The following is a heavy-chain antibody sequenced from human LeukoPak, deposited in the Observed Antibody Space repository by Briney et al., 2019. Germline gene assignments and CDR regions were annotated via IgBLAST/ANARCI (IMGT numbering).Heavy chain of an antibody. J-gene: IGHJ4*02. CDR2: IYTGGST. Sequence: PGGSLRLSCAASGFTFSSYSMNWVRQAPGKGLEWVSVIYTGGSTYSADSVKGRFTISRDNSKSTLFLQMNSLRAEDTALYYCASATEDLSYFDYWGQGTLVTVSS. CDR1: GFTFSSYS. CDR3: ASATEDLSYFDY. V-gene: IGHV3-53*01.